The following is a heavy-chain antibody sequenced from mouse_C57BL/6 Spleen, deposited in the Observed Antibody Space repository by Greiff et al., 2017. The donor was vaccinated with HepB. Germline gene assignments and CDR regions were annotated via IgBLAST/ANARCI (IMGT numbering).Heavy chain of an antibody. CDR2: IHPNSGST. CDR1: GYTFTSYW. Sequence: VQLQQPGAELVKPGASVKLSCKASGYTFTSYWMHWVKQRPGQGLEWIGMIHPNSGSTNYNEKFKSKATLTVDTSSSTAYMQLSSLTSEDSAVYYCARGSIYYDYDGCYYAMDYWGQGTSVTVSS. V-gene: IGHV1-64*01. J-gene: IGHJ4*01. D-gene: IGHD2-4*01. CDR3: ARGSIYYDYDGCYYAMDY.